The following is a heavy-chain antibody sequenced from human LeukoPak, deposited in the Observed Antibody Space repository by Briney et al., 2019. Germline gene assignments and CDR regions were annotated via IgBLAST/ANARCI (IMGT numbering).Heavy chain of an antibody. Sequence: GGSLRLSCVASGYTFSSDGMHWVRQAPGKGLEWVAVIWYDGSTKYYADSVKGRFTISRDNSKNTLSLQMDSLRAEDTAVYYCARDGFSYGLIDYWGQGTLVTVSS. CDR1: GYTFSSDG. D-gene: IGHD5-18*01. CDR2: IWYDGSTK. CDR3: ARDGFSYGLIDY. V-gene: IGHV3-33*01. J-gene: IGHJ4*02.